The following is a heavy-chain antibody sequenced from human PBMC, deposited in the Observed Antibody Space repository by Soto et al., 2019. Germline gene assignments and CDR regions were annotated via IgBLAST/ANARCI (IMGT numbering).Heavy chain of an antibody. CDR2: IYYIGST. CDR1: CGSISSGDYH. D-gene: IGHD3-3*01. J-gene: IGHJ6*02. Sequence: PSETLSLTCPVSCGSISSGDYHWGLVRQPPGKGLEWFGYIYYIGSTYYNPSLKSRVTISVDTSKNQFSLKLSSVTAADTAVYYCARALYYDFWSGSDLAGGMDVWGQGTTVTVSS. CDR3: ARALYYDFWSGSDLAGGMDV. V-gene: IGHV4-30-4*01.